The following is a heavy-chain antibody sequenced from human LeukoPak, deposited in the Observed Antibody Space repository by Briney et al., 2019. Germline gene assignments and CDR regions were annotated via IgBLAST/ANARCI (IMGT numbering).Heavy chain of an antibody. CDR1: GFIFNSNA. Sequence: GGSLRLSCAASGFIFNSNAMTWVRQAPGKGLEWVSAISETCGGTYYADSVKGRFTISRDNSRNTLYLQMNSLRAEDTALYYCAKNYYASTGYDYWGQGTLVTVSS. J-gene: IGHJ4*02. V-gene: IGHV3-23*01. D-gene: IGHD3-22*01. CDR3: AKNYYASTGYDY. CDR2: ISETCGGT.